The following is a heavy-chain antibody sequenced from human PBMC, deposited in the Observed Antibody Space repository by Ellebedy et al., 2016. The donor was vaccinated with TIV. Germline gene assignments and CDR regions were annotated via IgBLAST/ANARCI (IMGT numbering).Heavy chain of an antibody. CDR2: INHSGST. J-gene: IGHJ4*02. V-gene: IGHV4-34*01. Sequence: MPSETLSLTCAVYGGSFSGYYWSWIRQPPGKGLEWIGEINHSGSTNYNPSLKSRVTISVDTSKNQFSLKLSSVTAADTAVYYCARWGIVVVVAADYWGQGTLVTVSS. CDR1: GGSFSGYY. D-gene: IGHD2-15*01. CDR3: ARWGIVVVVAADY.